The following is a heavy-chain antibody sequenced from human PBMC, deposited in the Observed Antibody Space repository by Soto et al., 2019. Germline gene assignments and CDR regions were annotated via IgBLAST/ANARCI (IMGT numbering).Heavy chain of an antibody. CDR3: ARDSGVITYYYCGMDV. CDR1: KFTFVDYY. Sequence: PVGPLRLWWISAKFTFVDYYMHWIIHTQVMGLEWISYISGPSSVISYADSVKGRFTISRDNAKNSLYLQMNSLRAEDTAVYYCARDSGVITYYYCGMDVWGQGSMVTVSS. J-gene: IGHJ6*02. D-gene: IGHD3-10*01. CDR2: ISGPSSVI. V-gene: IGHV3-11*04.